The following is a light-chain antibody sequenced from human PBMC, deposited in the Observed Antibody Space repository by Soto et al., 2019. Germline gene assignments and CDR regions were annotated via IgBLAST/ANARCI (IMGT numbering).Light chain of an antibody. Sequence: QSVLTQPASVSRSPGQSIPISCTGTSSVVGGYNYVSWYQQHPGKAPKLMIYDVSNRPSGVSNRFSGSKSGNTASLTISGLQAEDEADYYCSSYTSSSTYVFGTGSKVTVL. CDR1: SSVVGGYNY. CDR2: DVS. J-gene: IGLJ1*01. V-gene: IGLV2-14*01. CDR3: SSYTSSSTYV.